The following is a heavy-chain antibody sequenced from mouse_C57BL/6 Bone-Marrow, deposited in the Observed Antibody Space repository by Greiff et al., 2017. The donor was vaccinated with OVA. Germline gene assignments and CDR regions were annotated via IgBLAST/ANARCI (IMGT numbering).Heavy chain of an antibody. CDR2: INPSSGYT. J-gene: IGHJ2*01. D-gene: IGHD1-1*01. Sequence: QVQLQQSGAELARPGASVKMSCKASGYTFTSYTMHWVKQRPGQGLEWIGYINPSSGYTKYNQKFKDKATLTADKSYNTAYMQLSSLTSEDSAVYYCARGGSVVDYWGQGTTLTVSS. V-gene: IGHV1-4*01. CDR3: ARGGSVVDY. CDR1: GYTFTSYT.